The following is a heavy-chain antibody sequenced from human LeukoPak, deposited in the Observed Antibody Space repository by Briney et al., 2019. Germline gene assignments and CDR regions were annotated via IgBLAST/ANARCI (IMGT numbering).Heavy chain of an antibody. D-gene: IGHD3-16*01. CDR1: GFSFSTYS. CDR2: INSDSIWI. J-gene: IGHJ3*02. CDR3: ARDRLGAFDI. Sequence: GGSLRLSCAASGFSFSTYSMNWIRQAPGKGLEWVSSINSDSIWIYYADSVRGRFTISRDNARNSLYLQMNSLRAEDTAVYYCARDRLGAFDIWGQGTMVTVSS. V-gene: IGHV3-21*01.